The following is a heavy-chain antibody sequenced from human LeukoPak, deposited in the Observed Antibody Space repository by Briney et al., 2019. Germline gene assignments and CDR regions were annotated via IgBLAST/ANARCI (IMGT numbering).Heavy chain of an antibody. CDR2: ISDVGSI. CDR1: GGSISSYY. D-gene: IGHD3-22*01. J-gene: IGHJ3*02. V-gene: IGHV4-59*08. CDR3: ASGLVVIPPGAFDI. Sequence: SETLSLTCTVSGGSISSYYWSWIRQPPGKGLEWIAYISDVGSINYNPSLKSRVTISLDTSKNQFSLRLSSVTAADTAVYYCASGLVVIPPGAFDIWGQGTMVTVSS.